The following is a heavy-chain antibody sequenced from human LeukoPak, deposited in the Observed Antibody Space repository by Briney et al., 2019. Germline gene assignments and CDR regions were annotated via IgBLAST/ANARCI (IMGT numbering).Heavy chain of an antibody. J-gene: IGHJ4*02. V-gene: IGHV4-4*07. CDR3: ARDAYSYGQGYFDY. D-gene: IGHD5-18*01. CDR1: GGSISSYY. Sequence: SETLSLTCTVSGGSISSYYWSWSRQPAGKGLEWIGRIYTSGSTNYNPSLKSRVTMSVDTSKNQFSLKLSSVTAADTAVYYCARDAYSYGQGYFDYWGQGTLVTVSS. CDR2: IYTSGST.